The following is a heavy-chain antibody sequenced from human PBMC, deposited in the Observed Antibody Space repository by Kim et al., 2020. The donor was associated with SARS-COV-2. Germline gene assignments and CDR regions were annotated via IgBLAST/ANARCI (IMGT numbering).Heavy chain of an antibody. D-gene: IGHD1-26*01. CDR2: IWYDGSNK. Sequence: GGSLRLSCAASGFTFSSYGMHWVRQAPGKGLEWVAVIWYDGSNKYYADSVKGRFTISRDNSKNTLYLQMNSLRAEDTAVYYCARPRIVGATRGWYFDLWGRGTLVTVSS. J-gene: IGHJ2*01. CDR3: ARPRIVGATRGWYFDL. CDR1: GFTFSSYG. V-gene: IGHV3-33*08.